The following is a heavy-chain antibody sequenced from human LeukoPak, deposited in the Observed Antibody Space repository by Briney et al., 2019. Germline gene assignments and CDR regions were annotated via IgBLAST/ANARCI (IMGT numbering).Heavy chain of an antibody. CDR3: ARGPYSSSWYLDY. Sequence: ASVKVSCKASGYTFTGYYMHWVRQAPGQGLEWMGWINPNSGGTNYAQKFQGRVTMTRDTSISTAYVELSRLRSDDTAVYYCARGPYSSSWYLDYWGQGTLVTVSS. CDR2: INPNSGGT. D-gene: IGHD6-13*01. J-gene: IGHJ4*02. V-gene: IGHV1-2*02. CDR1: GYTFTGYY.